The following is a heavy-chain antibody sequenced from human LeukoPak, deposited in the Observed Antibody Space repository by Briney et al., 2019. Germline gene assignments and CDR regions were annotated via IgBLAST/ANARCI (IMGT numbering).Heavy chain of an antibody. D-gene: IGHD3-16*02. V-gene: IGHV3-7*01. Sequence: GGSLRLSCVASGFTFSGYWTSWVRQVPGKGLEWVANINQGGSEIYYADSVKGRFTISRDNAKNSLYLQMNSLRAEDTAVYYCARVDRDTEFFDYWGQGTLVTVSS. CDR2: INQGGSEI. J-gene: IGHJ4*02. CDR3: ARVDRDTEFFDY. CDR1: GFTFSGYW.